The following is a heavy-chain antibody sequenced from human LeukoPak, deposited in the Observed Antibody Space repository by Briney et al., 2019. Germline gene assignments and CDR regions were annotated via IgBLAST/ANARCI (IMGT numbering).Heavy chain of an antibody. CDR3: ARGSYYDSSGYFEYFQH. V-gene: IGHV4-61*02. Sequence: SETLSLTCTVSGVSISSGGSYWNWIRQPAGKGLEWIGRIYTSGSTNYNPSLKSRVTISVDTSKNQFSLKLSSVTAADTAVYYCARGSYYDSSGYFEYFQHWGQGTLVTVSS. D-gene: IGHD3-22*01. CDR1: GVSISSGGSY. CDR2: IYTSGST. J-gene: IGHJ1*01.